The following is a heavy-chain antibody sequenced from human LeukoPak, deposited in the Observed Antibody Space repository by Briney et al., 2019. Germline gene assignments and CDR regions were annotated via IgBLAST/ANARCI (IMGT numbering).Heavy chain of an antibody. CDR2: INHSGST. Sequence: SETLSLTCAVYGVSFSGYYWSWIRQPPGKGLEWIGEINHSGSTNYNPSLKSRVTISVDTSKNQFSLKLSSVIAADTAVYYCARGQGYYYDSSGYEEPVFDYWGQGTLVTVSS. CDR1: GVSFSGYY. CDR3: ARGQGYYYDSSGYEEPVFDY. J-gene: IGHJ4*02. D-gene: IGHD3-22*01. V-gene: IGHV4-34*01.